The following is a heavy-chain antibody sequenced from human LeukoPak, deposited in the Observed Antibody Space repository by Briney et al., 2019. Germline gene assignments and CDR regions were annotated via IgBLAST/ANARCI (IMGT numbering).Heavy chain of an antibody. CDR2: IYWDDDK. J-gene: IGHJ4*02. V-gene: IGHV2-5*02. Sequence: EAGPTLVKSTQTLTLTCTFAGFSRSTSGVGVTWIRQPTGKALEWLALIYWDDDKRYSPSLEGRATITKDTSKKQVVLTMTNMDPVETATYYCAHRPGRGIPAAHWGQGTLVTVSS. D-gene: IGHD2-21*01. CDR3: AHRPGRGIPAAH. CDR1: GFSRSTSGVG.